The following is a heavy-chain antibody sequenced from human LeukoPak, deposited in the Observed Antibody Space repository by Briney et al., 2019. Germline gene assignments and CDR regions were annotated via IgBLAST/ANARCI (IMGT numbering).Heavy chain of an antibody. D-gene: IGHD2-15*01. CDR2: ISYDGRNK. V-gene: IGHV3-30*18. Sequence: PGRSLRLSCAASGFTFSNYGMHWVRQAPGKGLEWVAVISYDGRNKYYGDSVKGPFTISRDNSKNTLFLHVNSLTVEDTGVYYCAKDFRRLCSGGSCRPLGYMDVWGKGTTVTVSS. CDR1: GFTFSNYG. CDR3: AKDFRRLCSGGSCRPLGYMDV. J-gene: IGHJ6*03.